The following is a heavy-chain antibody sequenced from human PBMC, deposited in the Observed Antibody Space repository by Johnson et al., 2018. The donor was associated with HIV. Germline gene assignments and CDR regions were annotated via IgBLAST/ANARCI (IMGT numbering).Heavy chain of an antibody. CDR2: ISYDGSNK. V-gene: IGHV3-30*09. J-gene: IGHJ3*02. CDR1: GFTFSAYA. D-gene: IGHD5-24*01. CDR3: ARAYNDAFDI. Sequence: QVQLVESGGGVVQPGRSLRLSCAASGFTFSAYAVHWVRQAPGKGLEWLSIISYDGSNKYYADSVKGRFAISRDNSKNTLYLQMNSLRAEDTAVFYCARAYNDAFDIWGQGTMVTVSS.